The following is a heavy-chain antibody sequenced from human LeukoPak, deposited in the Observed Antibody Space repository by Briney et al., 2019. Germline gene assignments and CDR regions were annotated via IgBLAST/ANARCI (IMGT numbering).Heavy chain of an antibody. V-gene: IGHV1-46*01. CDR2: INPSGGGT. Sequence: ASVKVSCKASGYTFTTYYMHWVRQAPGQGPEWMGIINPSGGGTSYAQKFQDRVTMTRDTSTSTVYMELSSLRSEDTAVYYCGRVCHCSSNSCNSGTLDYWGQGTLVTVSS. D-gene: IGHD2-2*01. J-gene: IGHJ4*02. CDR3: GRVCHCSSNSCNSGTLDY. CDR1: GYTFTTYY.